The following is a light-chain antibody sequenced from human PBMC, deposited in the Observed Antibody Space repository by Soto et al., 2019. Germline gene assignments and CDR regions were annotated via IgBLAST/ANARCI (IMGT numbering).Light chain of an antibody. CDR3: QQRSNWLVT. CDR1: QSVSSY. J-gene: IGKJ1*01. Sequence: EIVLTQSPATLSLSPGERATLSCRASQSVSSYLAWYQQKPGQAPRLLIYDASNRATGIPARFSGSGSGTDFTLTISSLEPEDFAVYYCQQRSNWLVTFCQGTKVEIK. CDR2: DAS. V-gene: IGKV3-11*01.